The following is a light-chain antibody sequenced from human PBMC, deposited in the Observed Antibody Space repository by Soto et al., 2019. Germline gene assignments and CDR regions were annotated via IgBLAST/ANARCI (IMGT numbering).Light chain of an antibody. CDR2: RNH. V-gene: IGLV1-47*01. Sequence: QSVLTQSPSASGTPGQRVTISCSASSSDFVSNSVSWYQHVPGTAPNLLIFRNHHRPSGVPDRFSGSKSGTSASLTISDLRSEDEADYYCATWDDNLSGPSWVFGGGTKLTVL. CDR1: SSDFVSNS. CDR3: ATWDDNLSGPSWV. J-gene: IGLJ3*02.